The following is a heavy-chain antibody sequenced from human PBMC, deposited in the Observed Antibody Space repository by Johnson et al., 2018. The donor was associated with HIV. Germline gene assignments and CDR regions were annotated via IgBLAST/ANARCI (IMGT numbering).Heavy chain of an antibody. Sequence: VQLVESGGGLVEPGGSLRLSCIASGFIFGSCWMTWVRQAPGERLEWVANIKEDGTEKYYVDSVKGRFTVSRDNAKNSLYLQMNDLRAEDTAVYYCARRGVGATTDAFDLWGQGTMVAVSS. CDR2: IKEDGTEK. V-gene: IGHV3-7*04. CDR1: GFIFGSCW. J-gene: IGHJ3*01. D-gene: IGHD1-26*01. CDR3: ARRGVGATTDAFDL.